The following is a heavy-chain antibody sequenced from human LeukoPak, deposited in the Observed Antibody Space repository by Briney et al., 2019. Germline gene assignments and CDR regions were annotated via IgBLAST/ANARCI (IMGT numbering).Heavy chain of an antibody. D-gene: IGHD3-3*01. J-gene: IGHJ6*03. CDR1: GYTFTGYY. V-gene: IGHV1-2*02. CDR2: INPNSGHT. CDR3: ARDAVTIFGPRAYYYMDV. Sequence: GASVKVSCKASGYTFTGYYMHWVRQAPGQGLEWLGWINPNSGHTNYAQKFQGRVTVTRDTSLSTAYMELSRLRSDDTAVYYCARDAVTIFGPRAYYYMDVWGKGTTVTVSS.